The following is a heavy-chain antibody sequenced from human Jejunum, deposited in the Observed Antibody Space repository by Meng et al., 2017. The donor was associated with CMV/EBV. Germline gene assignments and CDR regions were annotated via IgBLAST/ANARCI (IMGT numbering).Heavy chain of an antibody. CDR3: ARGYYYDSSGYYIEYFHH. V-gene: IGHV3-21*01. CDR2: SCPSSTYI. J-gene: IGHJ1*01. Sequence: EVQLVESGGXLVKPGGSLRLSCVASCFIFSRYRMNWVRKAPGKGLEWVSSSCPSSTYIYSADSVKGRFTIARDNAKNSLYLQMNSLRAEDTAVYYCARGYYYDSSGYYIEYFHHWGQGTLVTVSS. D-gene: IGHD3-22*01. CDR1: CFIFSRYR.